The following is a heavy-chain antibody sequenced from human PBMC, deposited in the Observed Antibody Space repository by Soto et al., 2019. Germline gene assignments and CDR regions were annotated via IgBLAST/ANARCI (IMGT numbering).Heavy chain of an antibody. J-gene: IGHJ4*02. D-gene: IGHD1-26*01. Sequence: QVQLQESGPGLVKPSQTLSLTCTVSGGSISSGGYYWSWIRQHPGKGLEWIGYIYYSGTTYYNPSLKRLVTTSVDASKTQFPLKLSSVAAADTAVYYWARAQGSGRWELYYWGQGTLVTVSS. CDR1: GGSISSGGYY. V-gene: IGHV4-31*01. CDR3: ARAQGSGRWELYY. CDR2: IYYSGTT.